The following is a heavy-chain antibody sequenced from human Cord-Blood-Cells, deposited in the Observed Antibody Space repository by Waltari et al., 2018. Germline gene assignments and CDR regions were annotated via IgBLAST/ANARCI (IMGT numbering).Heavy chain of an antibody. V-gene: IGHV3-48*03. CDR1: GFTFSSYE. D-gene: IGHD1-26*01. J-gene: IGHJ2*01. CDR3: ARDRRWDPLTPHWYFDL. Sequence: EVQLVESGGGLVQPGGSLRLSCAASGFTFSSYEMNWVRQAPGRGLEWVSYISSSGSNRYYEGAVKGGFPISRDNAKNVLYLQMNSLRAEDTAVYYCARDRRWDPLTPHWYFDLWGRGTLVTVSS. CDR2: ISSSGSNR.